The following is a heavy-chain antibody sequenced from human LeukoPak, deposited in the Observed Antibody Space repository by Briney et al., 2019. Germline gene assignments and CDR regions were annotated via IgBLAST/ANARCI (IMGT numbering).Heavy chain of an antibody. Sequence: RTGGSLRLSCAASGVTFDDCAMHWVRQAPGKGLEWVSGISWNGGSVGYADSVKGRFTISRDNAKNSLYLQMNSLRAEDTALYYCAKALSGVWYAGLDCWGQGTLVTISS. V-gene: IGHV3-9*01. J-gene: IGHJ4*02. CDR3: AKALSGVWYAGLDC. CDR1: GVTFDDCA. CDR2: ISWNGGSV. D-gene: IGHD6-19*01.